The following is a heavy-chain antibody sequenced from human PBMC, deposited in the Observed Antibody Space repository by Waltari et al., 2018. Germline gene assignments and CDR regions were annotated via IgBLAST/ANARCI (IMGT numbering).Heavy chain of an antibody. D-gene: IGHD2-15*01. CDR2: SYYSGSP. V-gene: IGHV4-39*01. CDR3: ATHSANHDYHYYAMDV. CDR1: GGSIISTTYY. Sequence: QLQLQESGPGLVKPSETLSLTCIVSGGSIISTTYYWGWIRPPPGKGLEWIGGSYYSGSPNYNPSLQSRVTISVDTSKNRFSLKVSSVTAADTALYYCATHSANHDYHYYAMDVWGLGTTVTVSS. J-gene: IGHJ6*02.